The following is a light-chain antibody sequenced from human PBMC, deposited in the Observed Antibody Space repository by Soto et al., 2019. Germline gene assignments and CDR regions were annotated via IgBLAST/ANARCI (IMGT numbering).Light chain of an antibody. CDR3: PLSYFPPRT. J-gene: IGKJ1*01. CDR2: DAS. Sequence: DIEMTQTQYSLSASVGDRVTITCRASQSISSYLHWYRLEPGKAAQLLVYDASSLQNGGPSKFSGSGSGTDFTLTIISLQAEDVVSDCCPLSYFPPRTFG. V-gene: IGKV1-39*01. CDR1: QSISSY.